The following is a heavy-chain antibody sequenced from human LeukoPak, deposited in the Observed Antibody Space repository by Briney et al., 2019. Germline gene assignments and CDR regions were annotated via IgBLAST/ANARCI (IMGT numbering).Heavy chain of an antibody. V-gene: IGHV3-11*05. D-gene: IGHD6-13*01. Sequence: PGGSLRLSCAASGFTFSDHYMSWIRQAPGKGLEWVSYISSSSSYTNYADSVKGRFTISRDNAKNSLYLQMSSLRAEDTAVYYCARESGYSSSWNYWGQGTLVTVSS. CDR2: ISSSSSYT. CDR3: ARESGYSSSWNY. CDR1: GFTFSDHY. J-gene: IGHJ4*02.